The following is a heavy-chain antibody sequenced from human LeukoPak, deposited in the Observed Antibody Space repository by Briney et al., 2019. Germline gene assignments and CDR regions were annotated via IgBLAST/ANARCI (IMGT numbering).Heavy chain of an antibody. Sequence: SETLSLTCTVSGGSLSSYYWSWIRQPPGKGLEWIGYIYYSGSTNYNPSLKSRVTISVDTSKNQFSLKLSSVTAADTAVYYCARVNGYSYGDYLDYWGQGTLVTVSS. CDR3: ARVNGYSYGDYLDY. CDR1: GGSLSSYY. D-gene: IGHD5-18*01. V-gene: IGHV4-59*01. CDR2: IYYSGST. J-gene: IGHJ4*02.